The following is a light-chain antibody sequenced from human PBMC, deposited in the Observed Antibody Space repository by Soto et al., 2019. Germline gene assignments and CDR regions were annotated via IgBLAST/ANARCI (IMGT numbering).Light chain of an antibody. CDR1: QSVSSY. Sequence: EIVMTQSPATLSLSPGERATLSCRASQSVSSYLAWYQQKPGQAPRLLIYGASARATDIPARFSGSGSGTEFTLTISSLQSEDFAVYYCQQYNNWPRPFGPGTKVDFK. CDR2: GAS. V-gene: IGKV3-15*01. CDR3: QQYNNWPRP. J-gene: IGKJ3*01.